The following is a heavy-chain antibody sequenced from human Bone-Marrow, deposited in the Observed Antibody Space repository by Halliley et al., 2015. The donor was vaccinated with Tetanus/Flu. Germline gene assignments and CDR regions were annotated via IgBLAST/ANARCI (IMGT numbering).Heavy chain of an antibody. J-gene: IGHJ4*02. Sequence: GNFTYYADSMKGRFTISRDNSKSTLSLQMSSPRVEDTAVFYCAKVGLVSTRLGADTRAAFDHWGQGSLVTVSS. V-gene: IGHV3-23*01. D-gene: IGHD5-12*01. CDR3: AKVGLVSTRLGADTRAAFDH. CDR2: GNFT.